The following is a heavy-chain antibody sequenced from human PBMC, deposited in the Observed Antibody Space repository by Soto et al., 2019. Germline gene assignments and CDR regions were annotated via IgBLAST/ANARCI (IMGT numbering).Heavy chain of an antibody. D-gene: IGHD6-6*01. Sequence: GASVKVSCKASGYTFTSYGISWVRQAPGQGLEWMGWISAYNGNTNYAQKLQGRVTMTTDTSTSTAYMELRSLRSDDTAVYYCARDWDSSSARPPAVSWFDPWGQGTLVTVSS. J-gene: IGHJ5*02. CDR1: GYTFTSYG. V-gene: IGHV1-18*01. CDR2: ISAYNGNT. CDR3: ARDWDSSSARPPAVSWFDP.